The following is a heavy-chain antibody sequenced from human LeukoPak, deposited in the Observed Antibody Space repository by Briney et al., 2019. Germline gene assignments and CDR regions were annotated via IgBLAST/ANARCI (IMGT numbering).Heavy chain of an antibody. D-gene: IGHD3-3*01. V-gene: IGHV3-23*01. Sequence: GGSPRLSCAASGFTFSSYAMSWVRQAPGKGLEWVSAISGSGGSTYYADSVKGRFTISRDNSKNTLYLQMNSLRAEDTAVYYCAKDYDFWSGYYVSDYWGQGTLVTVSS. J-gene: IGHJ4*02. CDR2: ISGSGGST. CDR1: GFTFSSYA. CDR3: AKDYDFWSGYYVSDY.